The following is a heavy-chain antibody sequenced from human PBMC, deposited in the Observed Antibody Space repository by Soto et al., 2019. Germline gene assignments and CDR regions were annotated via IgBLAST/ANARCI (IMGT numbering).Heavy chain of an antibody. Sequence: PXGSLILSCAVAGFTFNSYAMNWVRQAPGKGLEWVSSISGSGRTTYYADAVKGRFTISRDNSKNTLFLQMNSLRSEDTAVYYCAKGVTTIVATGSWFDHWGQGTLVTVSS. V-gene: IGHV3-23*01. CDR3: AKGVTTIVATGSWFDH. D-gene: IGHD5-12*01. J-gene: IGHJ5*02. CDR1: GFTFNSYA. CDR2: ISGSGRTT.